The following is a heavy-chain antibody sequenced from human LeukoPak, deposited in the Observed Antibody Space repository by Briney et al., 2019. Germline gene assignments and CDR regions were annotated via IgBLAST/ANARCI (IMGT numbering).Heavy chain of an antibody. CDR3: TRKGSQWDFLVDY. Sequence: PGGSLRLSCAASGFTFSSYEMNWVRQAPGKGLEWVSYISIGGSTIYYADSVKGRFTISRDNAKNSLYLQMDSLTAEDTAVYYCTRKGSQWDFLVDYWGQGTRVAVSP. D-gene: IGHD2/OR15-2a*01. CDR2: ISIGGSTI. V-gene: IGHV3-48*03. CDR1: GFTFSSYE. J-gene: IGHJ4*02.